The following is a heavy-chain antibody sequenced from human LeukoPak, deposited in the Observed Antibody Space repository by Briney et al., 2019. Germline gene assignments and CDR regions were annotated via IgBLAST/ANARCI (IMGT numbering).Heavy chain of an antibody. D-gene: IGHD3-22*01. CDR1: GFTFSSYA. Sequence: GGSLRLSCAASGFTFSSYATHWVRQAPGKGLGYVSAISSNGGSTYYANSVKGRFTISRDNSKNTLYLQMGSLRAEDMAVYYCARDLSYYDSSGYTDAFDIWGQGTMVTVSS. CDR3: ARDLSYYDSSGYTDAFDI. CDR2: ISSNGGST. V-gene: IGHV3-64*01. J-gene: IGHJ3*02.